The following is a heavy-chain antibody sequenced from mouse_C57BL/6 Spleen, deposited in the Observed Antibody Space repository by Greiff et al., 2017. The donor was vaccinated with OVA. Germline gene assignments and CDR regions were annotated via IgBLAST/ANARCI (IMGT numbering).Heavy chain of an antibody. CDR1: GFTFSDYY. V-gene: IGHV5-16*01. D-gene: IGHD4-1*01. J-gene: IGHJ4*01. Sequence: EVKLVESEGGLVQPGSSMKLSCTASGFTFSDYYMAWVRQVPEKGLEWVANINYDGSSTYYLDSLKSRFIISRDNAKNILYLQMSSLKSEDTATYYCARGTGTGAMDYWGQGTSVTVSS. CDR2: INYDGSST. CDR3: ARGTGTGAMDY.